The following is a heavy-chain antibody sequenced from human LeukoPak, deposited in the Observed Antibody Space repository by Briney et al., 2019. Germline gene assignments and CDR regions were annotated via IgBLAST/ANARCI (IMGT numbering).Heavy chain of an antibody. CDR3: ARGPPKYCSGGSCYSNWFDP. CDR2: INPNSGGT. V-gene: IGHV1-2*02. Sequence: ASVKVSCKASGYTFTGYYMHWVRQAPGQGLEWMGWINPNSGGTNYAQKFQGRVTMTRDTSISTAYMELSRLRSDDTAVYHCARGPPKYCSGGSCYSNWFDPWGQGTLVTVSS. J-gene: IGHJ5*02. D-gene: IGHD2-15*01. CDR1: GYTFTGYY.